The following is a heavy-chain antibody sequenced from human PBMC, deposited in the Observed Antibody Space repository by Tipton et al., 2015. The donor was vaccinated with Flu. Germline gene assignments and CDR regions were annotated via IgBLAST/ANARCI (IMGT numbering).Heavy chain of an antibody. J-gene: IGHJ5*02. D-gene: IGHD3-16*01. V-gene: IGHV3-7*03. Sequence: SLRLSCAASGFTFSSYWMIWVRQAPGKGLEWVANIKQDGSEKYYVDSVKGRFTISRDNSKDTLYLQMNSLRAEDTAVYYCAKSGGTWGQGTLVTVSS. CDR1: GFTFSSYW. CDR3: AKSGGT. CDR2: IKQDGSEK.